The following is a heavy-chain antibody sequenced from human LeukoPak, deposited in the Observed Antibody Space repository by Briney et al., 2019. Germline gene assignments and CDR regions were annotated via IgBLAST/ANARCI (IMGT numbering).Heavy chain of an antibody. J-gene: IGHJ4*02. CDR1: RFTLSNAW. Sequence: WGSLRLSCAASRFTLSNAWMNWVRQAPGKGREWVGRIKRESAGGTTDYAAHVKDRFTISRDESTNTLTLQMKSLKNEDTAVYYCTMGLWFGELYLDYWGQGTLVTVSS. CDR2: IKRESAGGTT. CDR3: TMGLWFGELYLDY. D-gene: IGHD3-10*01. V-gene: IGHV3-15*01.